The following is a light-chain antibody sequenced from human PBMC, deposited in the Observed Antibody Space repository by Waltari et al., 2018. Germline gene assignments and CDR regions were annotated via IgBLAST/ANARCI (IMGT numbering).Light chain of an antibody. CDR3: QQYGSAPYT. V-gene: IGKV3D-20*01. Sequence: EIVLTQSAATLSLSPGDRATLSCGASQSIRSNDLAWYQQRPGLARRLLIYDASSRAIGIPDKFSGSGSGTDFTLSSSRLEPEDFAIYYCQQYGSAPYTFGQGTKREIK. CDR2: DAS. J-gene: IGKJ2*01. CDR1: QSIRSND.